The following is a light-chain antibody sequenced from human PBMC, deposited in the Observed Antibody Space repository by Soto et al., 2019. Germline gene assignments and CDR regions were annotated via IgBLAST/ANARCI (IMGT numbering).Light chain of an antibody. Sequence: EIVLTQSPATLSLSPGERATLSCRASQSVSNYLAWYQQKPGQAPRLLIYAASNRATGIPARFSGSGSGTEFTLTISSLQPDDFATYYCQQYNNYQWTFGQGTKVDIK. V-gene: IGKV3-11*01. CDR3: QQYNNYQWT. CDR2: AAS. J-gene: IGKJ1*01. CDR1: QSVSNY.